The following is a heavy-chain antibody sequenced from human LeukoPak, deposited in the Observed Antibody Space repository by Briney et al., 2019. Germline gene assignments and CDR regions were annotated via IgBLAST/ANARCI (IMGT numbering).Heavy chain of an antibody. CDR2: VSYDGRNE. CDR3: AKDRRIMSPVYGMDV. V-gene: IGHV3-30*18. J-gene: IGHJ6*02. Sequence: GRSLRLSCAASGFTFWSYGMHWVRQAPGKGLEWVAVVSYDGRNEYYADSVKGRLTISRDNSKNTLYLQMNSLRAEDTAVYYCAKDRRIMSPVYGMDVWGQGTTVTVSS. CDR1: GFTFWSYG. D-gene: IGHD2-15*01.